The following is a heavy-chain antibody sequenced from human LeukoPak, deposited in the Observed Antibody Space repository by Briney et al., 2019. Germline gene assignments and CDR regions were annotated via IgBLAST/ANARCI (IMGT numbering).Heavy chain of an antibody. J-gene: IGHJ4*02. Sequence: GGSLRLSCAASGFTFSSYWMSWVRQAPGKGLEWVSFITSSGSRIYYADSVKGRFTISRDNAKNSLYLQMSSLRAEDTAVYYCVRDIGAAAPFDYWGQGTLVPSPQ. D-gene: IGHD3-16*02. CDR3: VRDIGAAAPFDY. CDR2: ITSSGSRI. V-gene: IGHV3-48*04. CDR1: GFTFSSYW.